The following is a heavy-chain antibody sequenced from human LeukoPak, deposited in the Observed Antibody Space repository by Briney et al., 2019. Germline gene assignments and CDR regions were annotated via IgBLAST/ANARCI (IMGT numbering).Heavy chain of an antibody. CDR2: IYTSGST. Sequence: SQTLSLTCTVSGGSISSGSYYWSWIRQPAGKGLEWIGRIYTSGSTNYNPSLKSRVTISVDTSKNQFSLKLSSVTAADTAVYYCARYYDSSEPLGHDAFDIWGQGTMVTVSS. V-gene: IGHV4-61*02. D-gene: IGHD3-22*01. CDR3: ARYYDSSEPLGHDAFDI. J-gene: IGHJ3*02. CDR1: GGSISSGSYY.